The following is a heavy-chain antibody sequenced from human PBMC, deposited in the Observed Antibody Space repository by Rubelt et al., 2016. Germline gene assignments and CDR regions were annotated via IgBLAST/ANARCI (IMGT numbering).Heavy chain of an antibody. CDR1: GFSLSTSGMC. D-gene: IGHD3-22*01. CDR3: ARILLPDYYDSSGGMDV. Sequence: QVTLRESGPALVKPTQTLTLTCTFSGFSLSTSGMCVSWIRQPPGKALEWLARIDWPDDNYYSTSLKTRLTISKDTSKNQVVLTMTNMDPVDTATYYCARILLPDYYDSSGGMDVWGQGTTVTVSS. J-gene: IGHJ6*02. V-gene: IGHV2-70*15. CDR2: IDWPDDN.